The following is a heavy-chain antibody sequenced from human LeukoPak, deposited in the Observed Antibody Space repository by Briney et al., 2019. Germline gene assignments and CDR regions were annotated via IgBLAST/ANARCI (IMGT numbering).Heavy chain of an antibody. V-gene: IGHV4-39*01. CDR1: GGSIRSSYYY. J-gene: IGHJ4*02. CDR2: IYDSGST. Sequence: SETLSLTCTVSGGSIRSSYYYWGWIRQPPGKGLEWIGSIYDSGSTYYNPSLKSRVTISVDTSKNQFSLKLNSVTAADTAVYYCWRPHCSNSVCSSSRVDFWGQGTLVTVSS. CDR3: WRPHCSNSVCSSSRVDF. D-gene: IGHD2-8*01.